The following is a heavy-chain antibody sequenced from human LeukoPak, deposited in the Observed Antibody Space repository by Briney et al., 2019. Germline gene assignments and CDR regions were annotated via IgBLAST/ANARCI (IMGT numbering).Heavy chain of an antibody. V-gene: IGHV6-1*01. Sequence: SQTLSLTCAISGDSVSSNSAAWNWIRQSPSRGLEWLGRTYYRSKWYNDYAVSVKSRITINPDTSKNQFSLQLNSVTPEDTAVYYCARDRGYSSGGGHYYYDMDVWGQGTTVTVSS. CDR2: TYYRSKWYN. CDR3: ARDRGYSSGGGHYYYDMDV. J-gene: IGHJ6*02. D-gene: IGHD6-19*01. CDR1: GDSVSSNSAA.